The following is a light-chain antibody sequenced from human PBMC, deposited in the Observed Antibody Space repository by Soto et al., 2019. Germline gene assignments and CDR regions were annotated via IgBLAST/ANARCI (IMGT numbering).Light chain of an antibody. CDR3: QQSYSTPRT. Sequence: DIVMTQSPDSLAVSLGERATINCKSSQSVLYSSNNKNYLAWYQQKPGQPPKLLIYWASTRESGVRDRFSGSGSGTDFTLTISSLQAEDVAVYYCQQSYSTPRTFGQGTKVEIK. CDR1: QSVLYSSNNKNY. V-gene: IGKV4-1*01. J-gene: IGKJ1*01. CDR2: WAS.